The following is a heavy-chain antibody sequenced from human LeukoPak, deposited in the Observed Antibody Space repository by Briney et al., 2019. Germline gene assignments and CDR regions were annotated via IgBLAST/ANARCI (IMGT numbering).Heavy chain of an antibody. J-gene: IGHJ2*01. CDR3: ARDADTSAFYWFFDL. Sequence: GGSLRLSCTASGFTLSHYGMSWVRQAPDKGLESVALLWADGSKTSYPDSMKGRFTISRDISRNTLYLQINSLTVEDTALYYCARDADTSAFYWFFDLWGRGTLVTVSS. V-gene: IGHV3-33*01. D-gene: IGHD3-22*01. CDR1: GFTLSHYG. CDR2: LWADGSKT.